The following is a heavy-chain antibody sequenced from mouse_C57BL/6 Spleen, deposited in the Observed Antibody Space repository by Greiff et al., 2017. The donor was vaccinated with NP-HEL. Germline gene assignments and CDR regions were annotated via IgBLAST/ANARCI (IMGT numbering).Heavy chain of an antibody. J-gene: IGHJ2*01. CDR2: IRSQSSNYAT. V-gene: IGHV10-3*01. Sequence: DVHLVESGGGLVQPKGSLKLSCAASGFTFNTYAMHWVRQAPGKGLEWVARIRSQSSNYATYYAASVKDRFTISRNDSQSMLYLQMNNLKTEDTAMYYCVRDYDGSHFDYWGQGTTLTVSS. CDR3: VRDYDGSHFDY. D-gene: IGHD1-1*01. CDR1: GFTFNTYA.